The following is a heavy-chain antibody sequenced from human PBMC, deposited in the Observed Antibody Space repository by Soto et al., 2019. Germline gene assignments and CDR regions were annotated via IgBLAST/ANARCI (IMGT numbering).Heavy chain of an antibody. CDR2: IYYSGST. D-gene: IGHD6-13*01. CDR1: GGSISSSSYY. J-gene: IGHJ5*02. CDR3: ARDSGYSSSFLWFDP. V-gene: IGHV4-39*07. Sequence: PSETLSLTCTVSGGSISSSSYYWGWIRQPPGKGLEWIGSIYYSGSTYYNPSLKSRVTISVDTSKNQFSLKLSSVTAADTAVYYCARDSGYSSSFLWFDPWGQGTLVTVSS.